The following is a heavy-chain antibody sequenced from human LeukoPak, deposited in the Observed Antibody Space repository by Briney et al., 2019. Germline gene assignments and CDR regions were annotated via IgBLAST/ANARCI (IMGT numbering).Heavy chain of an antibody. Sequence: PGGSLRLSCAASGFTFSSYWMSWVRQAPGKGLEWVANIKQDGSEKYYVDSAKGRFTISRDNAKNSLYLQMNSLRAEDTAVYYCARVASWIQLWSRHFFDYWGQGTLVTVSS. D-gene: IGHD5-18*01. CDR3: ARVASWIQLWSRHFFDY. V-gene: IGHV3-7*01. CDR1: GFTFSSYW. J-gene: IGHJ4*02. CDR2: IKQDGSEK.